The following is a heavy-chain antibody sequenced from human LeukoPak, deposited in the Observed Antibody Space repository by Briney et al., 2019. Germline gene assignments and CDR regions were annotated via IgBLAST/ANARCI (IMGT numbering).Heavy chain of an antibody. CDR2: IIPIFGAA. CDR3: ARRGDYDSSGYYYGFDY. D-gene: IGHD3-22*01. V-gene: IGHV1-69*05. J-gene: IGHJ4*02. Sequence: SVKVSCKASGGTFSSYAISWVRQAPGQGLEWMGGIIPIFGAANYAQKFQGRVTITTDESTSTAYMELSSLRSEDTAVYYCARRGDYDSSGYYYGFDYWGQGTLVTVSS. CDR1: GGTFSSYA.